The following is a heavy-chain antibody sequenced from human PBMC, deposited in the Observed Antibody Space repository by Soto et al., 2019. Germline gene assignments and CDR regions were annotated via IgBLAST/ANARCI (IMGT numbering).Heavy chain of an antibody. Sequence: RSPTVPPSGGSIRISNWWSWVRQPPGMGLEWIGEIYHSGSTNYHPSLKSRVTISVDKSKNQFSLKLSSVTAADTAVYYCARDPPYCSGGSCLLGNAFDIWGQGTMVT. D-gene: IGHD2-15*01. V-gene: IGHV4-4*02. J-gene: IGHJ3*02. CDR1: GGSIRISNW. CDR2: IYHSGST. CDR3: ARDPPYCSGGSCLLGNAFDI.